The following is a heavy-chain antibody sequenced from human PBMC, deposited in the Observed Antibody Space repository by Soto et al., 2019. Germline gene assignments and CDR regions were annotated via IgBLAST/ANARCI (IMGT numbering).Heavy chain of an antibody. CDR1: GFMFSSAW. V-gene: IGHV3-15*01. Sequence: GGSLRLSCAASGFMFSSAWMSWVRQAPGKGLEWVGRIKAKTDGETTDYAAPVKGRFTISRDDSKNTVYLQMNSLKTEDTALYYCVEGWNDFWGQGTLVTVSS. CDR2: IKAKTDGETT. CDR3: VEGWNDF. J-gene: IGHJ4*02. D-gene: IGHD1-1*01.